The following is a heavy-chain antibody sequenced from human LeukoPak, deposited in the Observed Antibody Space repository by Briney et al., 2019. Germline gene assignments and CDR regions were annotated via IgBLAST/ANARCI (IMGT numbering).Heavy chain of an antibody. V-gene: IGHV3-21*01. Sequence: PGGSLRLSCAASGFTFSSYIMNWVRQAPGKGLEWVSSISSSSSYIYSADSVKGRFTISRDNAKNSLYLQMNSLRAEDTAVYYCARGSHYYDSSSYGMAVWGQGTTVTVSS. CDR1: GFTFSSYI. CDR2: ISSSSSYI. CDR3: ARGSHYYDSSSYGMAV. D-gene: IGHD3-22*01. J-gene: IGHJ6*02.